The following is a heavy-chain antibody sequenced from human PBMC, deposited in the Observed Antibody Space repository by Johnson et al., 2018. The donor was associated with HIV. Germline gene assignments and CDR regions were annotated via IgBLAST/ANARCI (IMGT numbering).Heavy chain of an antibody. D-gene: IGHD1-26*01. Sequence: VQLVESGGGVVQPGRSLRLSCAASGFTFSSYGMHWVRQAPGKGLEWVAVIWYDGSNKYYADSVKGRFTISRDNAKNSLYLQMNSLRAEDTALYYCARDFGLEWELDGAFDIWGQGTMVTVSS. CDR1: GFTFSSYG. J-gene: IGHJ3*02. CDR2: IWYDGSNK. CDR3: ARDFGLEWELDGAFDI. V-gene: IGHV3-33*01.